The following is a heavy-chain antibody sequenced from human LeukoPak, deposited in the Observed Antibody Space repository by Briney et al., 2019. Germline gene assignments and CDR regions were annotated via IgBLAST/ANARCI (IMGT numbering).Heavy chain of an antibody. CDR3: ARRVESYLEWLLPHMDV. CDR2: ISAYNGNT. D-gene: IGHD3-3*01. CDR1: GYTFTSYG. Sequence: ASVKVSCKASGYTFTSYGISWVRQAPGQGLEWMGWISAYNGNTNYAQKLQGRATMTTDTSTSTAYMELRSLRSDDTAVYYCARRVESYLEWLLPHMDVWGKGTTVTVSS. V-gene: IGHV1-18*01. J-gene: IGHJ6*03.